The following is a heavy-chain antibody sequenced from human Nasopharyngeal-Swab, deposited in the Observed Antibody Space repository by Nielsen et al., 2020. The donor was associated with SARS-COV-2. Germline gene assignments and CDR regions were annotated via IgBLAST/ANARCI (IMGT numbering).Heavy chain of an antibody. Sequence: PGKGLEWIGSIYYSGSTYYNPSLKSRVTISVDTSKNQFSLKLSSVTAAGTAVYYCARQIPEIRYYYYYMDVWGKGTTVTVSS. CDR2: IYYSGST. V-gene: IGHV4-39*01. CDR3: ARQIPEIRYYYYYMDV. D-gene: IGHD1-14*01. J-gene: IGHJ6*03.